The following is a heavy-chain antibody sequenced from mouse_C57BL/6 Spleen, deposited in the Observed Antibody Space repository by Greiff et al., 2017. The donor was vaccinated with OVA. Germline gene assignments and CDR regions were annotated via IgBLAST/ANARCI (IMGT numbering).Heavy chain of an antibody. CDR2: IHPNSGST. CDR3: ARQDYGRPLDY. J-gene: IGHJ2*01. Sequence: VKLKQPGAELVKPGASVKLSCKASGYTFTSYWMHWVKQRPGQGLEWIGMIHPNSGSTNYNEKFKSKATLTVDKSSSTAYMQLSSLTSEDSAVYYCARQDYGRPLDYWGQGTTLTVSS. V-gene: IGHV1-64*01. D-gene: IGHD1-1*01. CDR1: GYTFTSYW.